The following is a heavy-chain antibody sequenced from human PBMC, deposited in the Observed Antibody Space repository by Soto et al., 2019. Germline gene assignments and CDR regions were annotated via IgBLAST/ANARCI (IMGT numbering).Heavy chain of an antibody. J-gene: IGHJ4*02. V-gene: IGHV4-39*01. CDR3: ASLFYSASSGFSYSFDY. CDR1: PGSIRTRRAN. D-gene: IGHD3-22*01. CDR2: ISYSGSP. Sequence: PLQIQCLTSTVSPGSIRTRRANWGWMHQTPGKWLEWMGYISYSGSPSYHPSLNSLVPISVDTSKSHFSMKLSSVTAADTAVYYCASLFYSASSGFSYSFDYWGPGIPVNVS.